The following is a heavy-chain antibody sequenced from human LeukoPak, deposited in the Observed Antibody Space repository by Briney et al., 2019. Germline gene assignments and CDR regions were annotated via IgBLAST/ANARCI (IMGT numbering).Heavy chain of an antibody. CDR1: GGSFSGCY. V-gene: IGHV4-34*01. CDR2: INHSGST. CDR3: ARVGSSWYFDY. Sequence: SETLSLTCDLYGGSFSGCYWGWIRQPPGKGQEWIGEINHSGSTNYNPSLKSRVTISVDTSKNQFSLKLSSVTAADTAVYYCARVGSSWYFDYWGQGTLVTVSS. D-gene: IGHD6-13*01. J-gene: IGHJ4*02.